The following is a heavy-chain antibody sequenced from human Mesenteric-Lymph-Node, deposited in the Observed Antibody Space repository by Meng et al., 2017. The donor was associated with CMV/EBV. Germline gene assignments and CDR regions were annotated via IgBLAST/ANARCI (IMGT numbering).Heavy chain of an antibody. J-gene: IGHJ4*02. Sequence: ASVKVSCKASGYTFTSYGISWVRQAPGQGLEWMGWINPNSGGTNYAQKFQGRVTMTRDKSISTAYMDLSRLRSDDTAVYYCARGRGGSSSYAFDYWGQGTLVTVSS. CDR2: INPNSGGT. V-gene: IGHV1-2*02. CDR3: ARGRGGSSSYAFDY. CDR1: GYTFTSYG. D-gene: IGHD6-6*01.